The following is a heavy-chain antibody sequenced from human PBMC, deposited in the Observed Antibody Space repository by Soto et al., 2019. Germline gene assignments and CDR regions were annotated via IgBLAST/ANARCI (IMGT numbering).Heavy chain of an antibody. Sequence: SETLSLSCAVYGGSFSGYYWSWIRQPPGKGLEWIGEINHSGSTNYNPSLKSRVTISVDTSKNQFSLKLSSVTAADTAVYYCARGRSYCGQGTLVTVSS. J-gene: IGHJ4*02. V-gene: IGHV4-34*01. CDR3: ARGRSY. CDR2: INHSGST. CDR1: GGSFSGYY.